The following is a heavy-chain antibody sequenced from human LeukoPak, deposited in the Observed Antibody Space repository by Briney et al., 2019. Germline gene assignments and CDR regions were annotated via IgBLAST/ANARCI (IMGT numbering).Heavy chain of an antibody. CDR3: AGRAYSSSSFWFDP. CDR2: IYTSGST. D-gene: IGHD6-6*01. Sequence: PSETLSLTCTVSGGSISSYYWSWIRQPPGKGLEWIGYIYTSGSTNYNPSLKSRVTISVDTSKNQFSLKLSSVTAADTAVYYCAGRAYSSSSFWFDPWGQGTLVTVSS. J-gene: IGHJ5*02. CDR1: GGSISSYY. V-gene: IGHV4-4*09.